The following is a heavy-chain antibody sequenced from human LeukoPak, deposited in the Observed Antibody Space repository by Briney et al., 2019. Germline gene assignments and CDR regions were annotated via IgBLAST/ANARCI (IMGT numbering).Heavy chain of an antibody. Sequence: GGSLRLSCVGSGFSFTSYWMTWVRQAPGKGLEPVANIKHDGSVKYYVDSIKGRFTISRDNSKNTLYLQMNSLRAEDTAVYYCAKFEWELLSSFDSWGQGTLVTVSS. D-gene: IGHD1-26*01. V-gene: IGHV3-7*03. J-gene: IGHJ4*02. CDR1: GFSFTSYW. CDR3: AKFEWELLSSFDS. CDR2: IKHDGSVK.